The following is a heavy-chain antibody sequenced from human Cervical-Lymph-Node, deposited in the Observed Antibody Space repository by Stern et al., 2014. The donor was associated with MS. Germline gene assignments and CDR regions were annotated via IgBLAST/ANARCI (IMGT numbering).Heavy chain of an antibody. Sequence: VQLVQSGAEVKKPGSSVKVSCKASGYTFTSYAISWVRQAPGQGLEWVGWISAYNGNTNCAQKLQERVTMTTDTSTSTAYMELRRLRSDDTAVYYCARGRLGSENAFDIWGQGTMVTVSS. CDR2: ISAYNGNT. D-gene: IGHD2-15*01. CDR1: GYTFTSYA. J-gene: IGHJ3*02. CDR3: ARGRLGSENAFDI. V-gene: IGHV1-18*01.